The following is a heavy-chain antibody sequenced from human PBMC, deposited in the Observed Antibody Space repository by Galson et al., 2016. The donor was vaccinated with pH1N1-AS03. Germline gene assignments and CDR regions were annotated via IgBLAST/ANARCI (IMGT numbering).Heavy chain of an antibody. D-gene: IGHD1-14*01. Sequence: SLRLSCAASGFAFGHYAMTWVRQAPGQGLEWVSTIAGSGGTAYYADLVSGRFTISRDNSKNTLNLQLNSVRAEDTAVYYCAKGPAPLLLGNFDSWGQGTLVTVSS. CDR1: GFAFGHYA. V-gene: IGHV3-23*01. CDR2: IAGSGGTA. CDR3: AKGPAPLLLGNFDS. J-gene: IGHJ4*02.